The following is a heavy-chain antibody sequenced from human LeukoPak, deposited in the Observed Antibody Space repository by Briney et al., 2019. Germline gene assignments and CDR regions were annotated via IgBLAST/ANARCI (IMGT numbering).Heavy chain of an antibody. V-gene: IGHV3-7*01. CDR2: IKYDGSEK. D-gene: IGHD1/OR15-1a*01. CDR1: GLSFSGQW. J-gene: IGHJ4*02. Sequence: GGSLRLSCTASGLSFSGQWINWGRQSPGQGLEWVSNIKYDGSEKYYVDSVKGRFTISREDAKNSLSLQMDSVRPEDTAVYYCAFNNNFKYWGQGTLVIASS. CDR3: AFNNNFKY.